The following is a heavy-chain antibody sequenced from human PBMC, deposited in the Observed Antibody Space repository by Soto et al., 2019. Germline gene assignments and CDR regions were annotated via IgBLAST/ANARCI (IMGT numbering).Heavy chain of an antibody. CDR1: GYTFTTLW. CDR2: IDPRDSYT. D-gene: IGHD2-2*01. V-gene: IGHV5-10-1*01. J-gene: IGHJ5*02. Sequence: XESLKISRTGFGYTFTTLWVIWVRQMPGRGLEWMGRIDPRDSYTNYSPSFQGHVTISVDKSISTAYLQWGSLKASDTAMYYCARLYCSSSTCDRWFDTWGQGTLVTVSS. CDR3: ARLYCSSSTCDRWFDT.